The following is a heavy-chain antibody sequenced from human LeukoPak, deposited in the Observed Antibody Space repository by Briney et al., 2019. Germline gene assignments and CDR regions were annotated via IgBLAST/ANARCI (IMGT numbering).Heavy chain of an antibody. CDR3: ARGPPYYDSSGYYYFDY. J-gene: IGHJ4*02. CDR2: INHSGST. V-gene: IGHV4-34*01. CDR1: GGSFSGYY. Sequence: SETLSLTCAVYGGSFSGYYWSWIRQPPGKGLEWIGEINHSGSTNYNPSLKSRVTISVDTSKNQFSLKLSSVTAADTAVYYCARGPPYYDSSGYYYFDYWGQGTLVTVSS. D-gene: IGHD3-22*01.